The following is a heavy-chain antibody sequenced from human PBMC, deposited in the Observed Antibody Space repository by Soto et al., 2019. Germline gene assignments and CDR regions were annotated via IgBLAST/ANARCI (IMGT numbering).Heavy chain of an antibody. Sequence: GGSLRLSCAASGFTFSSYAMSWVRQAPGKGLEWVSAISGSGGSTYYADSVKGRFTISRDNSKNTLNLQMNSLRAEDTAVYYCAKVLYYDFWSGYYLGYGMDVWGQGTTVTVSS. CDR1: GFTFSSYA. CDR3: AKVLYYDFWSGYYLGYGMDV. CDR2: ISGSGGST. D-gene: IGHD3-3*01. J-gene: IGHJ6*02. V-gene: IGHV3-23*01.